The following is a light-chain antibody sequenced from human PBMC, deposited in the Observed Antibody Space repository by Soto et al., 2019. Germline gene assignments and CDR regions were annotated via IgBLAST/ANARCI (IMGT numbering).Light chain of an antibody. J-gene: IGLJ1*01. V-gene: IGLV2-8*01. CDR2: EVT. CDR1: SSDVGDYNY. Sequence: QSVLTQPPSASGSPGQSVTISCTGTSSDVGDYNYVSWYQQHPGKAPKLMIYEVTKRPSGVPDRFSGSKSGNTASLTVSGLQAEDEADYYCSSYAGSNHRGVFGTGTKVTVL. CDR3: SSYAGSNHRGV.